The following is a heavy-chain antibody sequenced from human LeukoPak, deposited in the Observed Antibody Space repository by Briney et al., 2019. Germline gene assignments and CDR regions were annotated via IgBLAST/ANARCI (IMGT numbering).Heavy chain of an antibody. J-gene: IGHJ4*02. D-gene: IGHD4-17*01. CDR2: IYYSGKT. Sequence: SETLSLTCAVYGGSFSGYYWNWIRQPPGKELEWIGYIYYSGKTNYNASLKSRVTISVDTSKNQFSLNLNSVTAADTAVYFCARGATVTRFDYWGQGTLVTVSS. V-gene: IGHV4-34*11. CDR3: ARGATVTRFDY. CDR1: GGSFSGYY.